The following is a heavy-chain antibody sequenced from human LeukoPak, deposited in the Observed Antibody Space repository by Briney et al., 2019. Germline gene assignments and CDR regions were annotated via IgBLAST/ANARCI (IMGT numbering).Heavy chain of an antibody. Sequence: ASVKVSCKASGYTFTGYYMHWVRQAPGQGLEWMGGIIPIFGTANYAQKFQGRVTITADESTSTAYMELSSLRSEDTAVYYCARDGGSDYDFWSGYYWWGQGTLVTVSS. CDR1: GYTFTGYY. J-gene: IGHJ4*02. D-gene: IGHD3-3*01. CDR2: IIPIFGTA. CDR3: ARDGGSDYDFWSGYYW. V-gene: IGHV1-69*13.